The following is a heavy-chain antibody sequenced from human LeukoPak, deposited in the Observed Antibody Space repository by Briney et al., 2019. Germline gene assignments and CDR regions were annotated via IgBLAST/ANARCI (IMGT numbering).Heavy chain of an antibody. CDR1: GFTFSGSA. Sequence: GGSLRLSCAASGFTFSGSALHWVRQASGKGLEWVGRIRSKADNYATAYAASVKGRFTLSRDDSKNTAYLQMDSLKTEDTAMYYCTRHVPGSYGLGYWGQGTLATVSS. J-gene: IGHJ4*02. D-gene: IGHD3-10*01. V-gene: IGHV3-73*01. CDR2: IRSKADNYAT. CDR3: TRHVPGSYGLGY.